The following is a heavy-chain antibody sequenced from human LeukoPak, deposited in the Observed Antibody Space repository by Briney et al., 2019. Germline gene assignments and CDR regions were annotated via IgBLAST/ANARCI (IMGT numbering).Heavy chain of an antibody. CDR1: GGSFSGYY. CDR3: ARAPYYDFWSGYYRAFDI. J-gene: IGHJ3*02. V-gene: IGHV4-34*01. Sequence: KPSETLSLTCAVYGGSFSGYYWSWIRQPPGKGLEWIGEINHSGSTNYNPSLKSRVTISVDTSKNQFSLKLSSVTAADTAVYYCARAPYYDFWSGYYRAFDIWGQGTMVTVSS. CDR2: INHSGST. D-gene: IGHD3-3*01.